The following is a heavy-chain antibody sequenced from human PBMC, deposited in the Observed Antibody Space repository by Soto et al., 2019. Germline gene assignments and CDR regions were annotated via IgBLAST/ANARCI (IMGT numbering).Heavy chain of an antibody. CDR1: WFTFSSYG. Sequence: GGSLRLSCAGSWFTFSSYGMHWVRQGPGKGLEWVAVIWYDGSNKYYADSVKGRFTISRDNSKNTLYLQMNSLRAEDTAVYYCARDRTATYYYDSSGYYPSPPRYYYSYYGMDVWGEGTTVTVSS. V-gene: IGHV3-33*01. CDR2: IWYDGSNK. J-gene: IGHJ6*04. CDR3: ARDRTATYYYDSSGYYPSPPRYYYSYYGMDV. D-gene: IGHD3-22*01.